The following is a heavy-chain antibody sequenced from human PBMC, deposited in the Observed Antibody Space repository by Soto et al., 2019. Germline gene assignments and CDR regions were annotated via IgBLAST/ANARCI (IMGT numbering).Heavy chain of an antibody. D-gene: IGHD2-8*01. CDR1: GFTFSDYY. Sequence: GRPLRHSCAASGFTFSDYYMSRIRQAPGKGLEWVSYISSSSSYTNYADSVKGRFTISRDNAKNSLYLQMNSLRAEDTAVYYCARDRGDCTNGACSHEYYYYYGMEVWGQGTTVTVSS. CDR2: ISSSSSYT. CDR3: ARDRGDCTNGACSHEYYYYYGMEV. J-gene: IGHJ6*02. V-gene: IGHV3-11*06.